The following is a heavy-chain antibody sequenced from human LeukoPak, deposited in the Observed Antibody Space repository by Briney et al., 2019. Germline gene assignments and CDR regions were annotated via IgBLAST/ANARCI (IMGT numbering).Heavy chain of an antibody. CDR2: ISGSGGST. Sequence: GGSLRLSCAASGFTFSSYAMSWVRQAPGKGLEWVSGISGSGGSTYYADSVKGRFTISRDNSKNTLFLQMSRLKAEDTAIYYCAREGASNGYHYGMDVWGQGTTVSVS. J-gene: IGHJ6*02. D-gene: IGHD5-12*01. V-gene: IGHV3-23*01. CDR3: AREGASNGYHYGMDV. CDR1: GFTFSSYA.